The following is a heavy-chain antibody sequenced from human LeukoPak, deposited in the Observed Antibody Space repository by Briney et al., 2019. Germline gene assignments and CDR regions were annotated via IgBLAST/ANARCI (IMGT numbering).Heavy chain of an antibody. J-gene: IGHJ4*02. Sequence: GGSLRLSCAAPGFTFSSYAMSWVRQAPGKGLEWVSAISGSGSTYYADSVKGRFTISRDNSKNTLYLQMNSLRAEDTAVYYCANDLPYGDSPSYYFDYWGQGTLVTVSS. CDR1: GFTFSSYA. V-gene: IGHV3-23*01. CDR2: ISGSGST. D-gene: IGHD4-17*01. CDR3: ANDLPYGDSPSYYFDY.